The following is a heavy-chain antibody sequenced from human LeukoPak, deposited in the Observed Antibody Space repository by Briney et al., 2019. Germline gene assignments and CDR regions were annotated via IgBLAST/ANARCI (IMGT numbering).Heavy chain of an antibody. J-gene: IGHJ6*02. Sequence: SETLSLTCTVSGGSISSSSYYWGWVRQPPGKGLEWIGSIYYSGSTYYNPSLKSRVTISVDTSKNQFSLKLSSVTAADTAVYYCARVVVAAGTTYWGQGTTVTVSS. V-gene: IGHV4-39*07. D-gene: IGHD6-13*01. CDR2: IYYSGST. CDR3: ARVVVAAGTTY. CDR1: GGSISSSSYY.